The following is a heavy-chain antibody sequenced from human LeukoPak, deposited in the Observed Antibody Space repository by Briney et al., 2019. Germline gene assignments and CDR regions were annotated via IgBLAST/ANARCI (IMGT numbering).Heavy chain of an antibody. CDR1: GYTFTGYY. J-gene: IGHJ4*02. Sequence: SVKVSCQASGYTFTGYYMHWVRQAPGQGLEWMGWINPNSGGTNYAQKFQGRVTMTEDTSTDTAYMELSSLRSEDTAVYYCATDGIAAAAHPYFDYWGQGTLVTVSS. CDR3: ATDGIAAAAHPYFDY. CDR2: INPNSGGT. V-gene: IGHV1-2*02. D-gene: IGHD6-13*01.